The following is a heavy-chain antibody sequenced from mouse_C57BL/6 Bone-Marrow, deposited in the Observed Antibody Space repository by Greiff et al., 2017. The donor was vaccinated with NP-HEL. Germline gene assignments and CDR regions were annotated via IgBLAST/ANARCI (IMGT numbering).Heavy chain of an antibody. J-gene: IGHJ1*03. CDR1: GYSITSGYY. CDR3: ARPLLVATRYFDV. V-gene: IGHV3-6*01. CDR2: ISYDGSN. Sequence: EVHLVESGPGLVKPSQSLSLTCSVTGYSITSGYYWNWIRQFPGNKLEWMGYISYDGSNNYNPSLKNRISITRDTSKNQFFLKLNSVTTEDTATYYCARPLLVATRYFDVWGTGTTVTVSS. D-gene: IGHD1-1*01.